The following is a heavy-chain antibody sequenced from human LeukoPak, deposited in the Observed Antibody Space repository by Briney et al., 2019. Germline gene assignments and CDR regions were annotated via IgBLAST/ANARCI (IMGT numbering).Heavy chain of an antibody. D-gene: IGHD4-17*01. V-gene: IGHV1-18*01. Sequence: ASVKVSCKTSGYTFTTYGISWVRQAPGQGLEWMGWISGFNGNTNYAQKLQGRVTMTTDTSTSTAYMELRSLRSDDTAVYYCARPVDDYGDLRAFDIWGQGTMVTVSS. CDR2: ISGFNGNT. CDR3: ARPVDDYGDLRAFDI. CDR1: GYTFTTYG. J-gene: IGHJ3*02.